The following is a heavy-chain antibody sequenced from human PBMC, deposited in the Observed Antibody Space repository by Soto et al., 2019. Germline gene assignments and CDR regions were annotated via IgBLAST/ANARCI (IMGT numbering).Heavy chain of an antibody. V-gene: IGHV3-33*01. CDR2: IWYDGSNK. J-gene: IGHJ6*02. CDR1: GFTFSSYG. D-gene: IGHD2-15*01. Sequence: PGGSLRLSCAASGFTFSSYGMHWVRQAPGKGLEWVAVIWYDGSNKEYADSVKGRFTASRDNSKNTLYLQMNSLRAEDTAEYYCARVDCTGGSCRPYYYYPMDVRGQGTTVTVSS. CDR3: ARVDCTGGSCRPYYYYPMDV.